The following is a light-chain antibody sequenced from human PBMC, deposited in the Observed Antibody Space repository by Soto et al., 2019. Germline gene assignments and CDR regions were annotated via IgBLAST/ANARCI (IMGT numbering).Light chain of an antibody. CDR1: QSLLANCNNKNC. V-gene: IGKV4-1*01. Sequence: DIVMTQSPDSLAVSLGERATINCKSTQSLLANCNNKNCLAWYQHKPGQRPKMLILWAATREYGVRDLFSGSGSGTDCPLTISSLQALEAAVYYCQNFWRPPFPLGQRTKLDIK. CDR3: QNFWRPPFP. J-gene: IGKJ2*01. CDR2: WAA.